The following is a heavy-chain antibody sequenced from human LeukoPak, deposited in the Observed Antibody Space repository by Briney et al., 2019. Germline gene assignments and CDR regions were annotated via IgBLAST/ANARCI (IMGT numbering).Heavy chain of an antibody. CDR2: MYYSGST. Sequence: SETLSLTCTVSGGSISRSSYYWGRIRQPPGRGLEWIGSMYYSGSTFYNPSLKSRVTILVDTSKNQFSLKLSSVTAADTAVYYCARDYGSGRRYYYMDVWGKGTTVTVSS. CDR3: ARDYGSGRRYYYMDV. D-gene: IGHD3-10*01. J-gene: IGHJ6*03. CDR1: GGSISRSSYY. V-gene: IGHV4-39*07.